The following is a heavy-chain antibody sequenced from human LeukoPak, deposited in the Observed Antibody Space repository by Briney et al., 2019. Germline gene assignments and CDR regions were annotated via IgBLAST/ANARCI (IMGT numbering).Heavy chain of an antibody. CDR2: IIPIFGTA. J-gene: IGHJ4*02. V-gene: IGHV1-69*05. CDR1: GGTFSSYA. D-gene: IGHD3-22*01. CDR3: ARGTSSGYSY. Sequence: SVKVSCKASGGTFSSYAISWVRQAPGQGLEWMGGIIPIFGTANYAQKFQGRVTMTRDTSTSTVYMELSSLRSEDTAVYYCARGTSSGYSYWGQGTLVTVSS.